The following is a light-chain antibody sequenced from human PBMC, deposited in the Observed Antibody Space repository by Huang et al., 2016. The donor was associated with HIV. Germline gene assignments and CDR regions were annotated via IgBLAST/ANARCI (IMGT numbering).Light chain of an antibody. Sequence: EVVMTQSPGTLSVSPGKRATLSCKTSESLNNELVWYQQKPGQAPRLLIYSTSTRATGVPARFSGGGSGTEFPLTISSLQSEDFGIYYCQQYSNWPPMYTFGQGTKLEI. CDR1: ESLNNE. J-gene: IGKJ2*01. CDR2: STS. CDR3: QQYSNWPPMYT. V-gene: IGKV3-15*01.